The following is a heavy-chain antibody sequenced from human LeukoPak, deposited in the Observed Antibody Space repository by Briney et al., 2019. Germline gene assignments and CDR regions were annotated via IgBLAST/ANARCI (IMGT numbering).Heavy chain of an antibody. J-gene: IGHJ4*02. V-gene: IGHV3-53*01. Sequence: PGGSLRLSCAASGFTVSSSHMSWVRRAPGKGLEWVSVIYSGATTYYADSVKGRFTISRDNSKNTLYLQMNTLRAEDTAIYYCATVGGSYSNAPDSWGQGTLVTVSS. CDR1: GFTVSSSH. CDR3: ATVGGSYSNAPDS. CDR2: IYSGATT. D-gene: IGHD3-10*01.